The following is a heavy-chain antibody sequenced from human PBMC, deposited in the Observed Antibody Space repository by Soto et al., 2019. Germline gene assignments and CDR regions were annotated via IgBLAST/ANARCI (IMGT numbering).Heavy chain of an antibody. CDR2: INPSGGST. CDR3: ARDKTTIFGVERNGMDV. J-gene: IGHJ6*02. D-gene: IGHD3-3*01. V-gene: IGHV1-46*01. CDR1: GYTFTSYY. Sequence: GASVKVSCKASGYTFTSYYMHWVRQAPGQGLEWMGIINPSGGSTSYAQKFQGRVTMTRDTSTSTVYMELSSLRSEDTAVYYCARDKTTIFGVERNGMDVWGQGTTVTVSS.